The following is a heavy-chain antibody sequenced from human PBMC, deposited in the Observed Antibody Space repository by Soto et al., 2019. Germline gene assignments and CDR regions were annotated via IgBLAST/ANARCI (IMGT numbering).Heavy chain of an antibody. CDR1: GYTFTSYY. D-gene: IGHD6-6*01. Sequence: ASVKVSCKASGYTFTSYYMHWVRQAPGQGLEWMGIINPSGGSTSYAQKFQGRVTMTRDTSTSTVYMELSSLRSEDTAVYYCARTEAARPGYYYYYYGMDVWGQGTTVTVSS. CDR3: ARTEAARPGYYYYYYGMDV. CDR2: INPSGGST. J-gene: IGHJ6*02. V-gene: IGHV1-46*01.